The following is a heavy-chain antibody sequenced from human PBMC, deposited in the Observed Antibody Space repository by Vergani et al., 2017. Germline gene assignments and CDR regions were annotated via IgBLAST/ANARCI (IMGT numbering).Heavy chain of an antibody. CDR1: NDSIASSRGYS. D-gene: IGHD3-16*01. J-gene: IGHJ5*02. Sequence: QVQLQESGPGLVKPPGTLSLTCTVSNDSIASSRGYSWSWIRQSPGKGLEWIAYIYHSGSTYYNPSLKSRATISVDKSRNQISLKLSSVTAADTAKYYCARSDTRNLGWFDPWGQGILVTVSS. CDR3: ARSDTRNLGWFDP. CDR2: IYHSGST. V-gene: IGHV4-30-2*06.